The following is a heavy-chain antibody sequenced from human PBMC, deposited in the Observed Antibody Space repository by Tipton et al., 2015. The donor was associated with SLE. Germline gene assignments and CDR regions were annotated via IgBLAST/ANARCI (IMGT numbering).Heavy chain of an antibody. D-gene: IGHD3-10*01. CDR2: ISAYNGNT. CDR1: GYTFTSYG. CDR3: ARTSLQLNYYGSGSYPTDFDY. Sequence: QLVQSGPEVKKPGASVKVSCKASGYTFTSYGISWVRQAPGQGLEWMGWISAYNGNTNYAQKLQGRVTMTTDTSTSTAYMELRSLRSDDTAVYYCARTSLQLNYYGSGSYPTDFDYWGQGTLVTVSS. J-gene: IGHJ4*02. V-gene: IGHV1-18*01.